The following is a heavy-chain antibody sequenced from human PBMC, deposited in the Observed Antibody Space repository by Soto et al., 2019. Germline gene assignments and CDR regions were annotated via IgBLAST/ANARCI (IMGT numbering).Heavy chain of an antibody. V-gene: IGHV4-59*01. J-gene: IGHJ4*02. Sequence: KTSETLSLTCTVSGGSISSYYWSWIRQPPGKGLEWIGYIYYSGSTNYNPSLKSRVTISVDTSKNQFSLKLSSVTAADTAVYYCARAETTYYYGSSDYYLAYWGQGALGTVPQ. CDR1: GGSISSYY. CDR2: IYYSGST. D-gene: IGHD3-22*01. CDR3: ARAETTYYYGSSDYYLAY.